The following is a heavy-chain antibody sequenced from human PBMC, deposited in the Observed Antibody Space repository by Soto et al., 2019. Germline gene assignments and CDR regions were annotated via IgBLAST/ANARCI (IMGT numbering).Heavy chain of an antibody. CDR2: ISDSGSHM. CDR1: GFTLGGFG. V-gene: IGHV3-48*04. CDR3: APQGVGATGYLY. D-gene: IGHD1-26*01. Sequence: EVQLVESGGGLVQPGGSLRLSCVVSGFTLGGFGMNWVRQAPGKGLEWVSYISDSGSHMYYADSVKGRFTISRDSAKNSLYLQMTSLRAEDTAVYYCAPQGVGATGYLYWGQGTLVTVSS. J-gene: IGHJ4*02.